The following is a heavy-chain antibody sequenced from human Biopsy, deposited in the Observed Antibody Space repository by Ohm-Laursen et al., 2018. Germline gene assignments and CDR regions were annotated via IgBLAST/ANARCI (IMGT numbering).Heavy chain of an antibody. V-gene: IGHV4-59*02. J-gene: IGHJ2*01. D-gene: IGHD3-22*01. CDR2: IYYSVMT. CDR3: ARDRGYYSDRTVPGYFDL. Sequence: SETLSLTCTVSGDSVTKYYWSWIRQPPGKGLEWIGHIYYSVMTNYNPSLQSRVTISVDTSKNHFSLRLRSVTPADTAIYYCARDRGYYSDRTVPGYFDLWGRGTLVTVSS. CDR1: GDSVTKYY.